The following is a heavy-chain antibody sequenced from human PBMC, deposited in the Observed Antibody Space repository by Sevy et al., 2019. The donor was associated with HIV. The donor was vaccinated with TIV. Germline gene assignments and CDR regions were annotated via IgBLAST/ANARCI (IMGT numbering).Heavy chain of an antibody. Sequence: GGSLRLSCAASGFTFSSYSMNWVRQAPGKGLEWVSSISSSSSYIHYADSGKGRSTISRDNARNSLYLQMNSLRAADTAVYYCARDSRRRDYDFWSGRNYNWFDPWGQGTLVTVSS. CDR2: ISSSSSYI. D-gene: IGHD3-3*01. J-gene: IGHJ5*02. V-gene: IGHV3-21*01. CDR3: ARDSRRRDYDFWSGRNYNWFDP. CDR1: GFTFSSYS.